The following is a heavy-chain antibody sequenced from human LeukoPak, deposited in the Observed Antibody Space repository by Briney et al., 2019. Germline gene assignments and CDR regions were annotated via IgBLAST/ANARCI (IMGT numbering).Heavy chain of an antibody. V-gene: IGHV3-53*01. CDR2: IYSGGST. CDR1: GFTVSSNY. CDR3: AKDGREWPRSLDY. J-gene: IGHJ4*02. Sequence: GGSLRLSCAVSGFTVSSNYMSWVRQAPGKGLEWVSGIYSGGSTYSADSVKGRFTISRDNSKNTLYLHMNSLGAEDTAVYYCAKDGREWPRSLDYWGQGTLVTVSS. D-gene: IGHD5-12*01.